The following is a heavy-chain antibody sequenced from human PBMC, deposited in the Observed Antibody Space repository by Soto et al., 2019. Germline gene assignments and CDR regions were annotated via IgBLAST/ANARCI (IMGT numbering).Heavy chain of an antibody. CDR3: ARALHVAALDAFDI. V-gene: IGHV3-33*01. CDR2: IRFDGSNI. Sequence: PGGSLRLSCAVSEISFNGYGVHWVRQAPGKGLEWVAVIRFDGSNIHYADSVKGRFTINPDTSKNQFSLQLNSVTPEDTAVYYCARALHVAALDAFDIWGQGTMVTVSS. CDR1: EISFNGYG. D-gene: IGHD6-19*01. J-gene: IGHJ3*02.